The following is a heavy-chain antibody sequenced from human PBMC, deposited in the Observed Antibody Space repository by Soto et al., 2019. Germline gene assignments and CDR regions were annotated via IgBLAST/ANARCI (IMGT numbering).Heavy chain of an antibody. CDR2: IIPISGTA. Sequence: QVQLVQSGAEVKKPGSSVKVSCKASGGTFSSYAISWVRQAPGQGLEWMGGIIPISGTANYAQKFQGRVTITADKSTSTAYMELSSLRSEDTAVYYCARDLGAAAGPRYGMDVWGQGTTVTVSS. V-gene: IGHV1-69*06. CDR1: GGTFSSYA. D-gene: IGHD6-13*01. J-gene: IGHJ6*02. CDR3: ARDLGAAAGPRYGMDV.